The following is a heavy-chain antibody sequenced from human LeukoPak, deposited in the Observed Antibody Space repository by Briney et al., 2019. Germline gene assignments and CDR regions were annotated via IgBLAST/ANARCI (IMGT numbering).Heavy chain of an antibody. CDR3: ASTGYSYAVNEIHAFDI. D-gene: IGHD5-18*01. J-gene: IGHJ3*02. CDR2: IYYSGST. CDR1: GGSIISSSYY. V-gene: IGHV4-39*01. Sequence: SETLSLISTVSGGSIISSSYYCGWIRPPPGKGLEWIGSIYYSGSTYYNPSLKSRVTISVDTSKNQFSLKLSSVTAADTAVYYCASTGYSYAVNEIHAFDIWGQGTMVTVSS.